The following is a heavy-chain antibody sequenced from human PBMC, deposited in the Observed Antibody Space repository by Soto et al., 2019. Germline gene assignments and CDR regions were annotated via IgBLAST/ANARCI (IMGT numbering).Heavy chain of an antibody. V-gene: IGHV1-46*01. Sequence: QVQLVQSGAEVKKPGASVKVSCRASGYTFTNYYIHWVRQAPGQGLEWLGIIDPTSGSTNYAQKFQGRVTLTMDTSTTTVDMELSGLRAEDPAIFYCARDLAAGDHWGQGTLVTVSS. J-gene: IGHJ4*02. D-gene: IGHD6-13*01. CDR1: GYTFTNYY. CDR2: IDPTSGST. CDR3: ARDLAAGDH.